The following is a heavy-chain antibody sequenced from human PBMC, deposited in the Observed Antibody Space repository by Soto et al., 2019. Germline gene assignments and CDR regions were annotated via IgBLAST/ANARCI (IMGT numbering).Heavy chain of an antibody. CDR3: DRDSYCDYDDAYDS. CDR1: GFTFNRFN. Sequence: GGSLRLSCAASGFTFNRFNMNWVRQAPGKGLEWVSYISGSSSTIYYADSVKGRFTISRDNAKNSLYLQMSSLRVEDTAVYYYDRDSYCDYDDAYDSWGQGTLVTVSS. D-gene: IGHD5-12*01. J-gene: IGHJ5*01. CDR2: ISGSSSTI. V-gene: IGHV3-48*01.